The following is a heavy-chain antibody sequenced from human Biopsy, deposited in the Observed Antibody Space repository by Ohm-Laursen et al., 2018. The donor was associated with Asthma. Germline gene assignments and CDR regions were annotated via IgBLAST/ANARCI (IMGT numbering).Heavy chain of an antibody. CDR1: GFSIGTRGMR. D-gene: IGHD5-24*01. Sequence: TQTLTLTCTLSGFSIGTRGMRVNWIRQPPGKALEWLARIDWDNDKFYSTSLKTRLSISKDTSKNRVVLTMTDVDPVDTGTYYCGRAYNSSGMDVWGQGTTVTVSS. CDR3: GRAYNSSGMDV. J-gene: IGHJ6*02. V-gene: IGHV2-70*04. CDR2: IDWDNDK.